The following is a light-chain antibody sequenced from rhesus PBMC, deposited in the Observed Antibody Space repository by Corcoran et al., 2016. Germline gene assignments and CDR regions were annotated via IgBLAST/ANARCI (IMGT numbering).Light chain of an antibody. CDR3: HHYGSSPLT. V-gene: IGKV1-22*01. CDR1: QTIHSW. Sequence: DIQMTQSPSSLSASVGDTVTITCRASQTIHSWLAWYQQKPGKAPKFLIYKASTLESGVPSRFSGSGSGTDFTLTISSLQSEDLATYCCHHYGSSPLTFGGGTKVEL. J-gene: IGKJ4*01. CDR2: KAS.